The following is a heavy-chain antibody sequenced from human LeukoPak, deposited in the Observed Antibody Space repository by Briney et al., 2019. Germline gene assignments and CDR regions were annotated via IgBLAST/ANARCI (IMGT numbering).Heavy chain of an antibody. CDR1: GFTFRSYW. CDR3: ARGRLYFEN. CDR2: IKEDGREK. Sequence: GGSLRLSCEASGFTFRSYWMTWVRQAAGKGLEWVAYIKEDGREKYYVDSVKGRFTISRDNARNSLYLQMSSLRAEDTAVYYCARGRLYFENWGQGTLVTVSS. D-gene: IGHD2-15*01. J-gene: IGHJ4*02. V-gene: IGHV3-7*03.